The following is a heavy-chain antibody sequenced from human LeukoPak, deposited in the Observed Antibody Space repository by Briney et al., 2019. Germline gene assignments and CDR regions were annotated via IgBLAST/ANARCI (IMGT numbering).Heavy chain of an antibody. D-gene: IGHD6-6*01. CDR3: ARDDLSSSSSPAHDY. J-gene: IGHJ4*02. Sequence: GRSLRLSCAASGFTFSSYAMHWVRQAPGKGLEWVAVISYDGSNKYYADSVKGRLTISRDNSKNTLYLQMNSLRAEDTAVYYCARDDLSSSSSPAHDYWGQGTLVTVSS. CDR2: ISYDGSNK. CDR1: GFTFSSYA. V-gene: IGHV3-30-3*01.